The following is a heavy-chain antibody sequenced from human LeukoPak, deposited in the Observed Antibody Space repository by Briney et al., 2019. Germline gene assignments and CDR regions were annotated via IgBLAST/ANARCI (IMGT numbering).Heavy chain of an antibody. J-gene: IGHJ3*02. CDR3: ARGLYDTSGYYYVGRAFDI. Sequence: GGSLRLSCAASGLTFSSYSMNWVRQAPGKGLEWVSSISSSSASTIYYADSVRGRFTISRDNAKNSLYLQMNSLRVEDTAVYYCARGLYDTSGYYYVGRAFDIWGQGTMVTVSS. V-gene: IGHV3-48*04. CDR2: ISSSSASTI. D-gene: IGHD3-22*01. CDR1: GLTFSSYS.